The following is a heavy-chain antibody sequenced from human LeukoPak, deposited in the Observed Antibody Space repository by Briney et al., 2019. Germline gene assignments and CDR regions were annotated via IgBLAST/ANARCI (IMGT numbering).Heavy chain of an antibody. Sequence: PSETLSLTCTVSGYSISSGYYWGWIRQPPGKGLEWIGSIYHSGSTYYNPSLKSRVTISVDTSKNQFSLKLSSVTAADTAVYYCARVLRFPYYYYYNMDVWGKGTTVTVSS. CDR1: GYSISSGYY. CDR2: IYHSGST. V-gene: IGHV4-38-2*02. CDR3: ARVLRFPYYYYYNMDV. J-gene: IGHJ6*03. D-gene: IGHD3-3*01.